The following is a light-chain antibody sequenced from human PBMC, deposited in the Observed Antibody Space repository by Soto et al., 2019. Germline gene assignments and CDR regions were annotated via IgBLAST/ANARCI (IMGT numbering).Light chain of an antibody. CDR2: GAS. J-gene: IGKJ1*01. Sequence: EIVLTQSPGTLSLSPGERATLSCRASQSVSSSYLAWYQQKPCQAPRLLIYGASSRATGIPDRFSGSGSGTDFTLTISRLESEDFAVYYCQQYGSSPQTFGQGTKVDIK. CDR3: QQYGSSPQT. CDR1: QSVSSSY. V-gene: IGKV3-20*01.